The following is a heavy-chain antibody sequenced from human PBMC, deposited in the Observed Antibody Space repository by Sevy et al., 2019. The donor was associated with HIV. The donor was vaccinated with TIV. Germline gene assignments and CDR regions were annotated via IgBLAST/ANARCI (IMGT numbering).Heavy chain of an antibody. CDR2: INHSGTL. CDR1: GGSFSGYF. J-gene: IGHJ4*02. V-gene: IGHV4-34*01. Sequence: SETLSLTCAVYGGSFSGYFWNWIRQSPGKGLEWIGEINHSGTLKYNPSLKSRVNISVDASKNQLSLHLRSVTAADTAVYYCARGRQAYVVVVPSTVPFDYWGQGTLVTVSS. CDR3: ARGRQAYVVVVPSTVPFDY. D-gene: IGHD2-2*01.